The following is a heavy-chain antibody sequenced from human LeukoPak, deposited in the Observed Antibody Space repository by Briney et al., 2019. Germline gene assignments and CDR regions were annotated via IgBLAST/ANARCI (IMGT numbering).Heavy chain of an antibody. D-gene: IGHD3-22*01. CDR1: GGSISSYY. Sequence: SETLSLTCTVSGGSISSYYWSWIRQPAGKGLEWIGRIYTSGSTNYNPSLKSRVTMSVDTSKNQFSLKLSSVTAADTAVYYCARDYYDSSVRDAFDIWGQGTMVTVSS. CDR3: ARDYYDSSVRDAFDI. J-gene: IGHJ3*02. V-gene: IGHV4-4*07. CDR2: IYTSGST.